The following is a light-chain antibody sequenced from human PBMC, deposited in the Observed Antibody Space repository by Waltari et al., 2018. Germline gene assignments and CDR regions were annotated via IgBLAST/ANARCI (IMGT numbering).Light chain of an antibody. Sequence: QLTQSPSSLSASVGDRVTITCRASQGISSFLAWYQQKAGKAPKLLIYAASTLQSGVPSRFSGSGSGTDFTLTISSLQPEDFATYYCQQYNSDSQNFGQGTKVEIK. J-gene: IGKJ1*01. CDR3: QQYNSDSQN. CDR1: QGISSF. CDR2: AAS. V-gene: IGKV1-9*01.